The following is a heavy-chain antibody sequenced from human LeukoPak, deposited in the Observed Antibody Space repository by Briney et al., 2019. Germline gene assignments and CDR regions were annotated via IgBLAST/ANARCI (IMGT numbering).Heavy chain of an antibody. Sequence: PGGSLRLSCAASGFSFSDYSMNWVRQAPGKGLEWVSYISSSSSTIYYADSVKARFTISGDNAKNSLYLQMNSLRDEDTAVYYCARGLMTAFDLWGQGTLVTVSS. J-gene: IGHJ5*02. CDR1: GFSFSDYS. D-gene: IGHD2-21*02. CDR3: ARGLMTAFDL. CDR2: ISSSSSTI. V-gene: IGHV3-48*02.